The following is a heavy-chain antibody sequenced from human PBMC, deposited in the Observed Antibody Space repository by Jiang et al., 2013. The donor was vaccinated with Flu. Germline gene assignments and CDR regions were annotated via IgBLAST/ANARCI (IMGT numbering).Heavy chain of an antibody. D-gene: IGHD4-17*01. J-gene: IGHJ6*02. CDR2: IWYDGSNK. CDR1: GFTFSSYG. V-gene: IGHV3-33*01. CDR3: ARDSAVTTSGIDYYYGMDV. Sequence: PGRSLRLSCAASGFTFSSYGMHWVRQAPGKGLEWVAVIWYDGSNKYYADSVKGRFTISRDNSENTLYLQMNSLRAEDTAVYYCARDSAVTTSGIDYYYGMDVWGQGTTVTVSS.